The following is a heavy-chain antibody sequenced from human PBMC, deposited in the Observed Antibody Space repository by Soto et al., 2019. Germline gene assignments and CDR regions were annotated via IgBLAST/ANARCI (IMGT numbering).Heavy chain of an antibody. Sequence: GGSMRLSCAASGFTVSSYAMSWVRQDPGKGLEWVSAISGSGGSTYYADSVKGRFTISRDNSKNTLYLQMNSLRAEDTAVYYCAKDYYDSSGYFFDYWGQGTLVTVSS. D-gene: IGHD3-22*01. J-gene: IGHJ4*02. CDR1: GFTVSSYA. CDR2: ISGSGGST. V-gene: IGHV3-23*01. CDR3: AKDYYDSSGYFFDY.